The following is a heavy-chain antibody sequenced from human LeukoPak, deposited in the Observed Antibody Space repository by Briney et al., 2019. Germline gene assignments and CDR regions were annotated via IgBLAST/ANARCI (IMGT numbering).Heavy chain of an antibody. V-gene: IGHV3-23*01. Sequence: GGSLRLSCAASGFIGSDYSMSWVRQAPGKGLEWVSAISGSGSYTDYADSVKGRFTISRDNSKNTLYLQMNSLRAEDTAVYYCASSYRFLRWSDPWGQGTLVTVSS. CDR3: ASSYRFLRWSDP. CDR2: ISGSGSYT. CDR1: GFIGSDYS. D-gene: IGHD3-10*01. J-gene: IGHJ5*02.